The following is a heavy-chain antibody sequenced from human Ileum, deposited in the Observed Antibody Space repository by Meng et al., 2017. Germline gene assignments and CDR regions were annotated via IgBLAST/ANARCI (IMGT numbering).Heavy chain of an antibody. D-gene: IGHD3-16*01. CDR3: ARGGGRYGPDFDY. J-gene: IGHJ4*02. Sequence: VQLQQWGAGLLKPSETLSLTCAVYGGSFSGYDWSWIRQPPGKGLEWIGEINHSGSTNYNPSLKSRVTISVDTSKNQFSLKLSSVTAADTAVYYCARGGGRYGPDFDYWGQGTLVTVSS. CDR1: GGSFSGYD. V-gene: IGHV4-34*01. CDR2: INHSGST.